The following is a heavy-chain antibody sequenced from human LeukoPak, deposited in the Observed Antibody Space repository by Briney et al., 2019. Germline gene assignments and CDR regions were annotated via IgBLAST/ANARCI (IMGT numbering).Heavy chain of an antibody. Sequence: GASVKVSCKASGGTFSSYAISWVRQAPGKGLEWMGGFDPEDGETIYAQKFQGRVTMTEDTSTDTAYMELSSLRSEDTAVYYCATGSKGYYDILTGHDYWGQGTLVTVSS. D-gene: IGHD3-9*01. CDR1: GGTFSSYA. J-gene: IGHJ4*02. CDR2: FDPEDGET. V-gene: IGHV1-24*01. CDR3: ATGSKGYYDILTGHDY.